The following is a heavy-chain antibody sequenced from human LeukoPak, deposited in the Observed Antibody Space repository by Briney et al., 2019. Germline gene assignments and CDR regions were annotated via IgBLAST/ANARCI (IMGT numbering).Heavy chain of an antibody. CDR1: GYSFTNYD. CDR3: AKGGPGGFDP. CDR2: MNPKSGDT. D-gene: IGHD1-14*01. Sequence: ASVKVSCKASGYSFTNYDINWVRQATGQGFEWMGWMNPKSGDTGYSQKFQGRVFITRDTSINTAYMELSSLGSDDTAIYYCAKGGPGGFDPWGQGTLVTVSS. V-gene: IGHV1-8*03. J-gene: IGHJ5*02.